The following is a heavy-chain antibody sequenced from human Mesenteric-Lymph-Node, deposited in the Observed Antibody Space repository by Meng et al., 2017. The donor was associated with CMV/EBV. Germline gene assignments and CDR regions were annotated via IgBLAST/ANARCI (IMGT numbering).Heavy chain of an antibody. V-gene: IGHV3-66*02. J-gene: IGHJ4*02. D-gene: IGHD2-2*02. Sequence: GGSLRLSCAASGFTVSSNYMSWVRQAPGKGLEWVSVIYSGGSTYYVDSVKGRFTISRDNSKNTLYLQMNSLRAEDTAVYYCARGGYQLLYRYFDYWGQGTLVTVSS. CDR2: IYSGGST. CDR3: ARGGYQLLYRYFDY. CDR1: GFTVSSNY.